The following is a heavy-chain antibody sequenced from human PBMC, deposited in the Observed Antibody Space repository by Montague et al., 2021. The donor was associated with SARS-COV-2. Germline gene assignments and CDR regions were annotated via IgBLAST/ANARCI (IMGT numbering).Heavy chain of an antibody. D-gene: IGHD3-22*01. CDR1: GSSISSSSYY. CDR2: IYYSGST. Sequence: SETLSLTCTVSGSSISSSSYYWGWIRQPPGKGLEGIGSIYYSGSTYYNPSLQSRVTISVDTSKNQFSLKLNSVTAADTAVYYCARFPTSYCYDSKAAPATPDTFDIWGQGTMVTVSS. J-gene: IGHJ3*02. V-gene: IGHV4-39*01. CDR3: ARFPTSYCYDSKAAPATPDTFDI.